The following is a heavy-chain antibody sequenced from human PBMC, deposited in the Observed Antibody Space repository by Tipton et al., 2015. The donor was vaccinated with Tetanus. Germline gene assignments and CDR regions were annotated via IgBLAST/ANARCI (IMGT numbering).Heavy chain of an antibody. CDR1: GGSITNSY. Sequence: LRLSCTVSGGSITNSYWSWIRQPPGKRLEWIGYIYYSGSINYNPSLTSAVTMSVDTAKNHFSLTVNSATAADTAVYYCARETPGAGHFDYWGQGTPVTVSS. CDR2: IYYSGSI. J-gene: IGHJ4*02. CDR3: ARETPGAGHFDY. D-gene: IGHD1-14*01. V-gene: IGHV4-59*01.